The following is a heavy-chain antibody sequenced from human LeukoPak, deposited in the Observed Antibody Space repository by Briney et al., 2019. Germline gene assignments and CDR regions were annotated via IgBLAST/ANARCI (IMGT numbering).Heavy chain of an antibody. CDR1: GFTFSSFE. CDR2: ISSSGGTR. Sequence: GGSLRLSCAASGFTFSSFEMNWIRQAPGKGLEWVSYISSSGGTRYYADSVKGRFTISRDNAKNSLYLQMNSLRAEDAAVYFCAKAPVTSCRGAYCYPFDSWGQGTLVTVSS. V-gene: IGHV3-48*03. D-gene: IGHD2-21*01. CDR3: AKAPVTSCRGAYCYPFDS. J-gene: IGHJ4*02.